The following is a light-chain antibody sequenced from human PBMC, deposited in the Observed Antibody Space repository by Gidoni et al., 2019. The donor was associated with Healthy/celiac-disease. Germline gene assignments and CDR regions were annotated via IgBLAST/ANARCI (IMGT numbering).Light chain of an antibody. CDR2: DAS. CDR3: QKRRNWPPLT. J-gene: IGKJ4*01. Sequence: VLTPSPAPLSLSPGERATLSCRATQSVSRYLAWYQQKPGQAPRLLIYDASNRATGSPARFSGSGSGADFTLTISSLEPEDFAVYYCQKRRNWPPLTFGGGTKVEIK. V-gene: IGKV3-11*01. CDR1: QSVSRY.